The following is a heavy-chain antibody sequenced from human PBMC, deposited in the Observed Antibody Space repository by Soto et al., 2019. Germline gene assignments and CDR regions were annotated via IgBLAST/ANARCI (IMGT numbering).Heavy chain of an antibody. CDR2: ISYDGSNK. V-gene: IGHV3-30*18. J-gene: IGHJ4*02. CDR3: AKTPLRSSWYVY. D-gene: IGHD6-13*01. CDR1: GFTFSSYG. Sequence: QVQLVESGGGVVQPGRSLRLSCAASGFTFSSYGMHWVRQAPGKGLEWVAVISYDGSNKYYADSVKGRFTISRDNSKNTLYLQMNSMRAEDTAVYYCAKTPLRSSWYVYWGQGTLVTVSS.